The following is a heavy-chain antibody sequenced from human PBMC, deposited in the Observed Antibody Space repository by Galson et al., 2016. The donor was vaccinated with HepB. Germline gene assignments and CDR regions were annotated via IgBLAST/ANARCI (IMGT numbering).Heavy chain of an antibody. CDR1: GGSISSDNW. CDR2: INHSGNT. Sequence: SETLSLTCAVSGGSISSDNWWNWVRQSPGKGLEYIGEINHSGNTKYNPSLKSRVTVSVDTSKNQFSLNLTSVTAADTAIYFCAKSPRGFSPPWYWGQGALVTVAS. CDR3: AKSPRGFSPPWY. V-gene: IGHV4-4*02. D-gene: IGHD5-18*01. J-gene: IGHJ1*01.